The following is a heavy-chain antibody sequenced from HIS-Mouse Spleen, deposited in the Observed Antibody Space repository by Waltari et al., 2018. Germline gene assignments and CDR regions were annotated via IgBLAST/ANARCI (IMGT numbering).Heavy chain of an antibody. CDR3: AREPLRDGYNSYYYYGMDV. V-gene: IGHV1-2*02. J-gene: IGHJ6*02. CDR2: INPNSGGT. Sequence: QVQLVQSGAEVKKPGASVKVSCKASGYTFTGYYMHWVRQAPGQGLEWMGWINPNSGGTNKAQKLQGRVTMTRETSISTAYMELSRLRSDDTAVDYCAREPLRDGYNSYYYYGMDVWGQGTTVTVSS. D-gene: IGHD5-12*01. CDR1: GYTFTGYY.